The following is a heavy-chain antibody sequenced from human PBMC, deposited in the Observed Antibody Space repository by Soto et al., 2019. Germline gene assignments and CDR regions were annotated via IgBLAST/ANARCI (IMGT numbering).Heavy chain of an antibody. V-gene: IGHV1-18*01. CDR2: IAPSNGKT. D-gene: IGHD6-13*01. J-gene: IGHJ4*02. CDR3: AREGGSSTYYPLELDF. CDR1: GYIFNHYG. Sequence: ASVKVSCKTSGYIFNHYGINWVRQAPGQGLEWVGWIAPSNGKTSSLQRLQDRISMTIDTSASTAYLEVRSLTSDDTGVYFCAREGGSSTYYPLELDFWGQGTLVTVSS.